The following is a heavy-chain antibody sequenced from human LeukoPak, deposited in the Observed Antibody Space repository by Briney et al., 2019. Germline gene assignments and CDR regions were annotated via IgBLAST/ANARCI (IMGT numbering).Heavy chain of an antibody. D-gene: IGHD5-12*01. V-gene: IGHV1-2*02. J-gene: IGHJ4*02. CDR1: GYTFADYY. CDR3: ARKTPREYSGYGFDY. Sequence: ASVKVSCKASGYTFADYYMQWVRQAPGQGLEWMGWINPNSGGTNYAQKFQGRVTMTRDTSISTAYMELSSLRSEDTAVYYCARKTPREYSGYGFDYWGQGTLVTVSS. CDR2: INPNSGGT.